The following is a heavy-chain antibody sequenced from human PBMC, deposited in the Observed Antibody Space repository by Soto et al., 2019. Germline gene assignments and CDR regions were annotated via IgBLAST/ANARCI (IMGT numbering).Heavy chain of an antibody. Sequence: PSETLSLTCTVSGVSIISDYWSGVRQHPGKGLEWIGYIYYSGSTHYNPSLKSRVTISVDTSKNQFSLKLSSVTAADTAVYYCARSVDPWGQGTLVTVSS. J-gene: IGHJ5*02. V-gene: IGHV4-59*06. CDR3: ARSVDP. CDR2: IYYSGST. CDR1: GVSIISDY.